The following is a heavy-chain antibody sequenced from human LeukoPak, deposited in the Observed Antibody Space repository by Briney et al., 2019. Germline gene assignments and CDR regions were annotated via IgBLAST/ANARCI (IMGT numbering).Heavy chain of an antibody. D-gene: IGHD1-26*01. Sequence: GASLKVSCKASGYTFTSYYMHWVRQAPGQGLEWRGIINPGGGGTSYAQKFQGRVTTTRDTSTSTVYMELSSLRSEDTAVYYCAREYGGSYDPFDYWGQGTLVTVSS. CDR3: AREYGGSYDPFDY. CDR2: INPGGGGT. V-gene: IGHV1-46*01. J-gene: IGHJ4*02. CDR1: GYTFTSYY.